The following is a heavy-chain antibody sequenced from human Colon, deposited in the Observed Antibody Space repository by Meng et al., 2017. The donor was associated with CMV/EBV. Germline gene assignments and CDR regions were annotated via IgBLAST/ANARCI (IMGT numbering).Heavy chain of an antibody. D-gene: IGHD2-21*02. V-gene: IGHV3-9*01. Sequence: GESLKISCAASGFTFDDYSMYWVRQPPGKGLEWVSSISWNSGSFGYADSVKGRFTISRDNANNSLYLQMNSLRIEDTALYYCVKDIGVTSTEDYYYFHGMDFWGQGTTVTVSS. J-gene: IGHJ6*02. CDR2: ISWNSGSF. CDR1: GFTFDDYS. CDR3: VKDIGVTSTEDYYYFHGMDF.